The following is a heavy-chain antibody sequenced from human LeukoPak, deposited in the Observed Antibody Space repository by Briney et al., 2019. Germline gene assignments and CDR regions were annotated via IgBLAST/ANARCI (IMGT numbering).Heavy chain of an antibody. V-gene: IGHV4-31*03. CDR2: IYYSGST. CDR3: AREGSAGFDY. J-gene: IGHJ4*02. Sequence: PSQTLSLTCTVSGGSISSGGYYWIWIRQHPGQGLEWIGYIYYSGSTYYNPSLKSRVTISVDTSKNQFSLKLSSVTAADTAVYYCAREGSAGFDYWGQGTLVTVSS. CDR1: GGSISSGGYY.